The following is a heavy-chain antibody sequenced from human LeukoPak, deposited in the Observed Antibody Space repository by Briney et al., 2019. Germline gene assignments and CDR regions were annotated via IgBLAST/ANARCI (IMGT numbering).Heavy chain of an antibody. CDR2: ISGSGGST. J-gene: IGHJ5*02. Sequence: GRSLRLSCAASGFTFSSYGMHWVRQAPGKGLEWVSAISGSGGSTYYADSVKGRFTISRDNSKNTLYLQMNSLRAGDTAVYYCAKEGQQWLLLPVNWFDPWGQGTLVTVSS. CDR1: GFTFSSYG. CDR3: AKEGQQWLLLPVNWFDP. V-gene: IGHV3-23*01. D-gene: IGHD3-22*01.